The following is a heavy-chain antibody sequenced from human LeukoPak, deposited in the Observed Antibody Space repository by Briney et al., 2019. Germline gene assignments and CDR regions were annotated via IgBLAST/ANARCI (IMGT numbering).Heavy chain of an antibody. CDR3: AREPYRRAPNYYYYGMDV. Sequence: PGGSLRLSCAASGFTLSSYGMHWVRQAPGKGLEWVAVIWYDGSNKYYADSVKGRFTISRDNSKNTLYLQMNSLRAEDTAVYYCAREPYRRAPNYYYYGMDVWGQGTTVTVSS. D-gene: IGHD1-14*01. V-gene: IGHV3-33*01. CDR2: IWYDGSNK. J-gene: IGHJ6*02. CDR1: GFTLSSYG.